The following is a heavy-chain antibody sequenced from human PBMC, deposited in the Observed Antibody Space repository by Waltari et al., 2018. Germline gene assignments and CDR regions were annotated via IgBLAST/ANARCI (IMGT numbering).Heavy chain of an antibody. J-gene: IGHJ4*02. CDR1: GSPFTRYY. CDR3: ARLGITMTPDY. Sequence: QVQLVQSGAELKKPGASGKLSCKASGSPFTRYYIQRVRQAPGQGLEWMGVMNSGGDTTIYAQKFQGRVTMTRDTSTSTVYMELSSLRSEDTAVYYCARLGITMTPDYWGQGTLVTVSS. CDR2: MNSGGDTT. V-gene: IGHV1-46*01.